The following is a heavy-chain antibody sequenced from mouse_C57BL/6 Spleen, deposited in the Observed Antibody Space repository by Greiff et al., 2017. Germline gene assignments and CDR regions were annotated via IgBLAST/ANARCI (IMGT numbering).Heavy chain of an antibody. CDR2: IYPGGGYT. V-gene: IGHV1-63*01. Sequence: VQLQQSGAELVRLGTSVKMSCKASGYTFTNYWIGWAKQRHGHGLEWIGDIYPGGGYTNYNEKFKGKATLTADKSSSTANMQFSSLTSEDSSIYYCARGEDSSGYVPFAYWGQGTLVTVSA. J-gene: IGHJ3*01. D-gene: IGHD3-2*02. CDR1: GYTFTNYW. CDR3: ARGEDSSGYVPFAY.